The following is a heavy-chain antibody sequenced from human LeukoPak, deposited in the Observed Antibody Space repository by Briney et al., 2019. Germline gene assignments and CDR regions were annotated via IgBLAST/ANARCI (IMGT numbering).Heavy chain of an antibody. CDR2: ISSSSYI. CDR3: ARAPPNLMGGGYFDY. CDR1: GFTFSSYS. J-gene: IGHJ4*02. Sequence: GGSLRLSCAASGFTFSSYSMNWVRQAPGKGLEWVSSISSSSYIYYADSVKGRFTISRDNAKNSLYLQMNSLRAEDTAVYYCARAPPNLMGGGYFDYWGQGTLVTVSS. V-gene: IGHV3-21*01. D-gene: IGHD3-16*01.